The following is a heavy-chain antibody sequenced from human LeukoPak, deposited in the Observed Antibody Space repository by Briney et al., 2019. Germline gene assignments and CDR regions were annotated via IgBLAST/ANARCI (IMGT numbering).Heavy chain of an antibody. CDR1: GYSISSGYY. CDR3: ARERNHYYYYMDV. Sequence: SETLSLTCTVSGYSISSGYYWAWIRQPPGKGLEWIGSIYHSGSTYYNPSLKSRVTISVDTSKNQFSLKLSSVTAADTAVYYCARERNHYYYYMDVWGKGTTVTISS. J-gene: IGHJ6*03. V-gene: IGHV4-38-2*02. CDR2: IYHSGST.